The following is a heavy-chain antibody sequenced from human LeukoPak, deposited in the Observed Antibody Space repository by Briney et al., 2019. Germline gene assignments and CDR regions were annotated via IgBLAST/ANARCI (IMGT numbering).Heavy chain of an antibody. D-gene: IGHD1-20*01. CDR1: GFTFSSYS. CDR2: ISSSSSYI. V-gene: IGHV3-21*01. J-gene: IGHJ4*02. CDR3: ARDRDNWNDPYFDY. Sequence: GGSLRLSCAASGFTFSSYSMNWVRQAPGKGLEWVSSISSSSSYIYYADSVKGRFTISRDNAKDSLYLQMNTLRAEDTAVYYCARDRDNWNDPYFDYWGQGTLVTVSS.